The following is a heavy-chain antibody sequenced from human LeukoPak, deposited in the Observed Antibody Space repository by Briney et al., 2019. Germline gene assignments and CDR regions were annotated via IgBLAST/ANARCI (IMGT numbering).Heavy chain of an antibody. Sequence: GGSLRLSCAASGFTVSSNYMSWVRQAPGKGLEWVSVIYSGGSTYYADSVKGRFTISRDNSKNTLYLQMNSLRAEDTAVYYCAKDAIMITFGGVDYYYYGMDVWGQGTTVTVSS. D-gene: IGHD3-16*01. V-gene: IGHV3-53*01. CDR2: IYSGGST. CDR3: AKDAIMITFGGVDYYYYGMDV. CDR1: GFTVSSNY. J-gene: IGHJ6*02.